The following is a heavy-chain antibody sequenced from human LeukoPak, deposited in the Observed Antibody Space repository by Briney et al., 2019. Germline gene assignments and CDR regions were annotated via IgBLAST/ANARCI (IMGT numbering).Heavy chain of an antibody. V-gene: IGHV4-39*01. CDR2: IYYSGST. J-gene: IGHJ4*02. Sequence: SETLSLTCTVSGGSISGRSYYWGWIRQPPGKGLEWIGTIYYSGSTFYTPSLKSRLTISVDTSKSQFSLRLSSVTAADTAIYYCARSGYYGSGSYHDYWGQGTLVTVSS. CDR3: ARSGYYGSGSYHDY. CDR1: GGSISGRSYY. D-gene: IGHD3-10*01.